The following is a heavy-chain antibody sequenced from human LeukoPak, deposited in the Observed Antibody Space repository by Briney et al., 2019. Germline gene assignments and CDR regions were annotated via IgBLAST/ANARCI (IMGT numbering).Heavy chain of an antibody. CDR1: GYIFTDYY. CDR2: INPNSGGT. CDR3: ARAYSSSWSKRYYFDY. V-gene: IGHV1/OR15-1*04. Sequence: ASVKVSCKASGYIFTDYYMHWVRQAPGQELGWMGRINPNSGGTNYAQKFQGRVTMTRDTSISTAYMELRSLRSDDTAVYYCARAYSSSWSKRYYFDYWGQGTLVTVSS. D-gene: IGHD6-13*01. J-gene: IGHJ4*02.